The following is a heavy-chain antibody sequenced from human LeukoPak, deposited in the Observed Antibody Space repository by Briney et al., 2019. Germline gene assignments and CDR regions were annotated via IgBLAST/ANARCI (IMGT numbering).Heavy chain of an antibody. CDR1: GYTSSSYG. CDR3: ARDVPGSIGTTARFDP. J-gene: IGHJ5*02. D-gene: IGHD1-1*01. Sequence: ASVKVSCKSSGYTSSSYGISWMRQAPGQGPEWMGWISTYNGNTNYAQRFQGRVTMTTDTSTSTAYMELRSLRSDDTAVYYCARDVPGSIGTTARFDPWGQGTLVTVSS. V-gene: IGHV1-18*04. CDR2: ISTYNGNT.